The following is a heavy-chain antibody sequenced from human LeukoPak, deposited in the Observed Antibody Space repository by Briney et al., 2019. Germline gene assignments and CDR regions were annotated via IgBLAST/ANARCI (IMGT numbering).Heavy chain of an antibody. CDR3: ARDLWFGEYNWFDP. D-gene: IGHD3-10*01. CDR2: ISHSGST. Sequence: PSETLSLTCTVSGGSISSGGYFWSWVRQPPGKGLEWIGYISHSGSTYYNPSLKSRVTISLDTSKDRFSLRLSSVTDADTAVYYCARDLWFGEYNWFDPWGQGTLVTVSS. V-gene: IGHV4-31*03. CDR1: GGSISSGGYF. J-gene: IGHJ5*02.